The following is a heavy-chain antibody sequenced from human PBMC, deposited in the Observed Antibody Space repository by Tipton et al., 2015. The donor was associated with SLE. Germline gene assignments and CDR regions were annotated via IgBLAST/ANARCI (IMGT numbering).Heavy chain of an antibody. J-gene: IGHJ4*02. V-gene: IGHV3-30*18. CDR2: ISYDGSNK. CDR1: GFTFSSYG. CDR3: AKDGQQLVLDY. Sequence: SLRLSCAASGFTFSSYGMHWVRQAPGKGLEWVAVISYDGSNKYYADSVKGRFTIPRDNSKNTLYLQMNSLRAEDTAVYYCAKDGQQLVLDYWGQGTLVTVSS. D-gene: IGHD6-13*01.